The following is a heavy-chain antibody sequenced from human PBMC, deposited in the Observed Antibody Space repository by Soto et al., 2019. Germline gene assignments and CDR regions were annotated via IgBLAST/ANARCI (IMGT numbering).Heavy chain of an antibody. CDR1: GYTFTGYY. V-gene: IGHV1-2*04. CDR2: INPNSGGT. D-gene: IGHD6-13*01. CDR3: AREGPYSSSRELYYYYYYGMDV. J-gene: IGHJ6*02. Sequence: GASVKVSCKSSGYTFTGYYMHWVRQAPGQGLEWMGWINPNSGGTNYAQKFQGWVTMTRDTSISTAYMELSRLRSDDTAVYYCAREGPYSSSRELYYYYYYGMDVWGQGTTVTVSS.